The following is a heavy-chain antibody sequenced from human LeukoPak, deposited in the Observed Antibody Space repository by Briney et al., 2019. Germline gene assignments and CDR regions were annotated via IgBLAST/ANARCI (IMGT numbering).Heavy chain of an antibody. CDR1: GYSFTSYW. J-gene: IGHJ4*02. Sequence: GESLKISCQGSGYSFTSYWIGWVRPMPGKGLEWMGMFYPGDSDTGYSPSFQGHITLSADKSISTAYLQWSSLKASDTAVYYRAKWHTSGTPDYWGQGTLVTVSS. CDR2: FYPGDSDT. V-gene: IGHV5-51*01. D-gene: IGHD6-19*01. CDR3: AKWHTSGTPDY.